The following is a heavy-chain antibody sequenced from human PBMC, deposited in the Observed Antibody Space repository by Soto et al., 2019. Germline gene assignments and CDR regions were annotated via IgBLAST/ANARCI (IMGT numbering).Heavy chain of an antibody. CDR2: IRSKANSYAT. D-gene: IGHD3-22*01. J-gene: IGHJ5*02. CDR3: AREVVINMNGFAP. CDR1: GFTFSGSA. Sequence: GGSLRLSCAASGFTFSGSAMHWVRQASGKGLEWVGRIRSKANSYATAYAASVKGRFTISRDDSKNTAYLKMNSLKSEDTAVYYCAREVVINMNGFAPWGKGTLVTVSS. V-gene: IGHV3-73*01.